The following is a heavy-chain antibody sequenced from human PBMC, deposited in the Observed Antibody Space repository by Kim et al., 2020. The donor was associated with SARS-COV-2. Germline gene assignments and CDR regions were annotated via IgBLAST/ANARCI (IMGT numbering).Heavy chain of an antibody. V-gene: IGHV3-21*01. D-gene: IGHD3-10*01. CDR3: ASGSDVLLWFGEC. J-gene: IGHJ4*02. Sequence: GGSLRLSCAASGFTFSSYSMNWVRQAPGKGLEWVSSISSSSSYIYYADSVKGRFTISRDNAKNSLYLQMNSLRAEDTAVYYCASGSDVLLWFGECWGQGTLVTVSS. CDR2: ISSSSSYI. CDR1: GFTFSSYS.